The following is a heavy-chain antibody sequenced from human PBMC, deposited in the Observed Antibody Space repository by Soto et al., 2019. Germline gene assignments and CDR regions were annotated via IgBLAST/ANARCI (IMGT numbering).Heavy chain of an antibody. V-gene: IGHV3-33*01. Sequence: QVQLVESGGGVVQPGRSLRLSCAVSGFIFNSYGMHWVRQAPGKGLEWVAVIWYDGSNKYYADSVKGRFTISRDNSKNTLYRQMNSLRAEDTAVYYCARDRGAYCGGDCFPLGYWGQGTLVTVSS. J-gene: IGHJ4*02. CDR3: ARDRGAYCGGDCFPLGY. CDR1: GFIFNSYG. D-gene: IGHD2-21*02. CDR2: IWYDGSNK.